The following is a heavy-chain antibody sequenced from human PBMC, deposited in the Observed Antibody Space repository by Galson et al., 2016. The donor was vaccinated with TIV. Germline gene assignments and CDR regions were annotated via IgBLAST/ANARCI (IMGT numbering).Heavy chain of an antibody. CDR1: GLIVTSNS. V-gene: IGHV3-66*02. CDR2: IYDDGRT. D-gene: IGHD2-21*01. CDR3: ARDRRHCGNECYLRYYYGMDV. Sequence: SLRLSCAASGLIVTSNSMTWVRQAPGKGLEWVALIYDDGRTIYADSVKGRFTISRDNSKNMLCLQMTSLRADDTAVYYCARDRRHCGNECYLRYYYGMDVWGQGTTVTVSS. J-gene: IGHJ6*02.